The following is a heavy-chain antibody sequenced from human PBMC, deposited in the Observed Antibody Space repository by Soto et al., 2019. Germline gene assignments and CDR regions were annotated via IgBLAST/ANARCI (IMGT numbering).Heavy chain of an antibody. J-gene: IGHJ6*02. CDR2: ISYDGSNK. CDR3: AKDVVVGATTGLGDYYYYYGMDV. CDR1: GFTFSSYG. Sequence: QVQLVGSGGGVVQPGRSLRLSCAASGFTFSSYGMHWVRQDPGKGLEWVAVISYDGSNKYYADSVKGRFTISRDNSKNTQYLQMNSLRAEDTAVYYCAKDVVVGATTGLGDYYYYYGMDVWGQGTTVTVSS. V-gene: IGHV3-30*18. D-gene: IGHD1-26*01.